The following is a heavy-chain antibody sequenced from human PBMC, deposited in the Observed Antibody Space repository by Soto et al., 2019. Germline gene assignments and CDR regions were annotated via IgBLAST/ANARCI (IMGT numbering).Heavy chain of an antibody. V-gene: IGHV4-59*01. D-gene: IGHD3-3*01. CDR1: GGSISSYY. CDR3: ARVTPDDFWSGYSFDY. Sequence: LSLTCTVSGGSISSYYWSWIRQPPGKGLEWIGYIYYSGSTNYNPSLKSRVTISVDTSKNQFSLKLSSVTAADTAVYYCARVTPDDFWSGYSFDYWGQGTLVTVSS. CDR2: IYYSGST. J-gene: IGHJ4*02.